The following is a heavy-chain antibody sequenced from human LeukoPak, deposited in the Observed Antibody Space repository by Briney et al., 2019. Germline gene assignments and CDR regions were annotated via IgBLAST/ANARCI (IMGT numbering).Heavy chain of an antibody. CDR2: ISSIGTTI. V-gene: IGHV3-48*03. D-gene: IGHD3-16*01. CDR1: GFXFRSYE. CDR3: AVGGGY. Sequence: GGSLRLSCAASGFXFRSYEINWVRQAPGKGLEWVSHISSIGTTIYYADSVKGRFTISRDNAKNSLFLQMNSLRAEDTAVYYCAVGGGYWGQGTLVTVSS. J-gene: IGHJ4*02.